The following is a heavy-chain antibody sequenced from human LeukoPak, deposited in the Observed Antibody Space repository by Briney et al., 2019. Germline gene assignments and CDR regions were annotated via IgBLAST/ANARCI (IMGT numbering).Heavy chain of an antibody. CDR1: GGFISSYY. CDR2: IYYSGST. Sequence: SETVSLTCTVSGGFISSYYGSSIRQPPGKGLECIGYIYYSGSTNYNPSLKSRVTISVDTSKNQFALKLSSVTAADTVVYYCARDQADLAFDYWGQGTLVTVSS. J-gene: IGHJ4*02. CDR3: ARDQADLAFDY. V-gene: IGHV4-59*01.